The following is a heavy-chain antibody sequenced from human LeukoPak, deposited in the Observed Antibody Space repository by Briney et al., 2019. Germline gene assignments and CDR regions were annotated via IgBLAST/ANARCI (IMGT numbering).Heavy chain of an antibody. CDR3: ARALVDGYKELGY. CDR2: IRAYNGNT. CDR1: GYTFTTYG. J-gene: IGHJ4*02. D-gene: IGHD5-24*01. V-gene: IGHV1-18*01. Sequence: ASVKVSCKASGYTFTTYGITWVRQAPGQGLEWMGWIRAYNGNTNYAQKLQGRVTMTTDTSTSTAYMELRSLRSDDTAVYYCARALVDGYKELGYWGQGTLVTVSS.